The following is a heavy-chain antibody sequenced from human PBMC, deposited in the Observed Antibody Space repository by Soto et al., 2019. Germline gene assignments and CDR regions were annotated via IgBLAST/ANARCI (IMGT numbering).Heavy chain of an antibody. V-gene: IGHV3-30*18. Sequence: PGGFLRLSCAGFGFSFRNHAMHWGPPGPGEGVGGGALILYDDTNQYYADSVTGRFTISRDNSKNTLYLQMNSLRPEDTAVYYCAKRRVSASGTLGALDFWGQGTMVTVSS. CDR3: AKRRVSASGTLGALDF. CDR2: ILYDDTNQ. CDR1: GFSFRNHA. J-gene: IGHJ3*01. D-gene: IGHD6-13*01.